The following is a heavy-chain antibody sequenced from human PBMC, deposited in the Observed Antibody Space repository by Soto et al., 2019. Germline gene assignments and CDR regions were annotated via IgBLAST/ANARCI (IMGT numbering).Heavy chain of an antibody. J-gene: IGHJ4*02. CDR3: AKDIAVAGHFDY. D-gene: IGHD6-19*01. Sequence: GWSLRLSCAASGFTFSSYGMHWVRQAPGKGLEWVAVISYDGSNKYYADSVKGRFTISRDNSKNTLYLQMNSLRAEDTAVYYCAKDIAVAGHFDYWGQGTLVTVSS. CDR2: ISYDGSNK. V-gene: IGHV3-30*18. CDR1: GFTFSSYG.